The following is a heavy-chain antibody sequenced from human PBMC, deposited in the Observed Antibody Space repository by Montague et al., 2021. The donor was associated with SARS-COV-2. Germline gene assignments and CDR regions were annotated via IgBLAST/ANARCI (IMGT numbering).Heavy chain of an antibody. J-gene: IGHJ2*01. Sequence: SETLSLTCTVSGGSISSGTYYWGWVRQPPGKGLEWIGTINYSGKTYYNPSLKSRVTISVDTSKNQFSLKVTSVTAADTAVYYCARRAQWHLSLFFDLWGRGTLVTVSS. D-gene: IGHD6-19*01. CDR3: ARRAQWHLSLFFDL. V-gene: IGHV4-39*01. CDR1: GGSISSGTYY. CDR2: INYSGKT.